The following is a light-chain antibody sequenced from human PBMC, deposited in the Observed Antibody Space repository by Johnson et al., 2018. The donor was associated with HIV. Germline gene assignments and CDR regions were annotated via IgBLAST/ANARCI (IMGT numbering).Light chain of an antibody. CDR2: DNN. J-gene: IGLJ1*01. CDR1: SSNIGNNY. CDR3: GTWDSRLYV. V-gene: IGLV1-51*01. Sequence: QSVLTQPPSVSAAPGQKVTISCSGSSSNIGNNYVSWYQQLPGTAPKLLIYDNNKRPSGIPDRFSGSKSGTSATLGITGLQTWDEADYYCGTWDSRLYVFGTGTKVTVL.